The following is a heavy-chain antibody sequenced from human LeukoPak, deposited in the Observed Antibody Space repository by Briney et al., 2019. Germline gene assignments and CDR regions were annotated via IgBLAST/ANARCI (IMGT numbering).Heavy chain of an antibody. CDR3: ARGPPYCSSTRCRD. CDR2: TYYRSKWYN. D-gene: IGHD2-2*01. V-gene: IGHV6-1*01. CDR1: GDSFSSNSAA. Sequence: SQTLSLTCALSGDSFSSNSAAWNWIRQSPSRGLEWLGRTYYRSKWYNDYAVSVKSRITVNPDTSKNQFSLQLNSVTPEDTAVYYCARGPPYCSSTRCRDWGQGTLVTVSS. J-gene: IGHJ4*02.